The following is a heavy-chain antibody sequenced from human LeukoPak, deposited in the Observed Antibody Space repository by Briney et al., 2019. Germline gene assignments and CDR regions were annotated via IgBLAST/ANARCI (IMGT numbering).Heavy chain of an antibody. J-gene: IGHJ4*02. CDR1: GGTFSSYA. Sequence: SVKVSCKASGGTFSSYAISWVRQAPGQGLEWMGRIIPILGIANYAQKFQGRVTITADKSTSTAYMELSSLRSEDTAVYYCARIPYCGGDCATPLFDYRGQGTLVTVSS. CDR3: ARIPYCGGDCATPLFDY. D-gene: IGHD2-21*02. V-gene: IGHV1-69*04. CDR2: IIPILGIA.